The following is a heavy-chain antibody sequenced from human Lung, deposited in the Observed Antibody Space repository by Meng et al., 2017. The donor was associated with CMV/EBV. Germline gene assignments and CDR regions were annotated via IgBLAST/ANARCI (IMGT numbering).Heavy chain of an antibody. D-gene: IGHD3-9*01. J-gene: IGHJ6*02. V-gene: IGHV3-21*01. CDR1: EFTFSSYS. CDR2: ISSSGSYI. Sequence: GEXXTISCAASEFTFSSYSMNWVRQAPGKGLEWVSSISSSGSYIYYADSVKGRFTISRDNAKNSLYLQMNSLRAEDTAVYYCARDDSVLTGYYPIHYFYSMDVXGQGXTVTVSS. CDR3: ARDDSVLTGYYPIHYFYSMDV.